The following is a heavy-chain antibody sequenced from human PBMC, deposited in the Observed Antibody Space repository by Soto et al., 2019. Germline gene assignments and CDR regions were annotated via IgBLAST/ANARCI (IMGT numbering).Heavy chain of an antibody. D-gene: IGHD1-26*01. CDR1: GFTVSSNY. J-gene: IGHJ6*02. CDR2: IYSGGST. CDR3: ARDRIVGATYYYYYGMDV. V-gene: IGHV3-53*04. Sequence: GGSLRLSCAASGFTVSSNYMSWVRQAPGKGLEWVSVIYSGGSTYYADSVKGRFTISRHNSKNTLYLQMNSLRAEDTTVYYCARDRIVGATYYYYYGMDVWGQGTTVTVSS.